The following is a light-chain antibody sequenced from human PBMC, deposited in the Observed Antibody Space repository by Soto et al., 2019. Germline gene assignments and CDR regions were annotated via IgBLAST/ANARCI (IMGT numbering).Light chain of an antibody. Sequence: EIVLTQSPATLSLSPGERDTLSCRASQSVNSYVAWYQQKPGQAPRLLIYDASNRATGIPARFSGSGSGTDFTLTISGLVPEDFVVYYCQQRSSSITFGQGTRLEIK. CDR3: QQRSSSIT. J-gene: IGKJ5*01. CDR2: DAS. V-gene: IGKV3-11*01. CDR1: QSVNSY.